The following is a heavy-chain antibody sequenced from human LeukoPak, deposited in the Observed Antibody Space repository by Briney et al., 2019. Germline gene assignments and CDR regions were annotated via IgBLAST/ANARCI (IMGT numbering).Heavy chain of an antibody. J-gene: IGHJ6*02. CDR3: ATYNNWVAGDV. CDR2: IKPDESEK. D-gene: IGHD1-14*01. Sequence: PGESLRLSCAASGFKFSDSWMSWVRQAPGKGPEWVANIKPDESEKHYVGSVKGRFTVSRDNRRNSLFLQMNSLRVEDTAVYYCATYNNWVAGDVWGQGTTVSVSS. V-gene: IGHV3-7*01. CDR1: GFKFSDSW.